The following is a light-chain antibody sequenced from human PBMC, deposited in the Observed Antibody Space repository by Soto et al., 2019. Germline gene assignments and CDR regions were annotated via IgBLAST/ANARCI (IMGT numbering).Light chain of an antibody. CDR2: LGS. Sequence: DFVLTHFALSLPVTPVEPASITCRYSQSLLRSNVNVYLDWYLQKPGQSPQLLISLGSNRASGVRDRFSGSVSGTDFTLKISAVEAEDFGVEYWIQALQTPRTFGQGTKLEIK. CDR1: QSLLRSNVNVY. CDR3: IQALQTPRT. J-gene: IGKJ2*01. V-gene: IGKV2-28*01.